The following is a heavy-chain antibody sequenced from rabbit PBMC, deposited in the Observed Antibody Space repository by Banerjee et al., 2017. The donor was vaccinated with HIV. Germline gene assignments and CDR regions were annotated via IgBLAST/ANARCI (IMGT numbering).Heavy chain of an antibody. CDR3: ARDRDTGSVYYFDL. Sequence: QQLVASGGGLVKPGASLTLTCKASGIDFSSYYYMCWVRQAPGKGLEWIACTYAGSGGSTWYASWAKGRFTISKTSSTTVTLQMTSLTAADTATYFCARDRDTGSVYYFDLWGQGTLVTVS. V-gene: IGHV1S40*01. CDR2: TYAGSGGST. J-gene: IGHJ3*01. CDR1: GIDFSSYYY. D-gene: IGHD8-1*01.